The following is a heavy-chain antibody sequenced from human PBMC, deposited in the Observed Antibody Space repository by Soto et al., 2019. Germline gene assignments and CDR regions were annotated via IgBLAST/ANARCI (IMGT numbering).Heavy chain of an antibody. V-gene: IGHV3-11*05. CDR2: ISSSSSYT. J-gene: IGHJ6*02. Sequence: QVQLVESGGGLVKPGGSLRLSCAASGFTFSDYYMSWISQAPGKGLEWVSYISSSSSYTNYADSVKGRFTISRDNAKNSLYLQMNSLRAEDTAVYYCARDPAIYYGMDVWGQGTTVTVSS. D-gene: IGHD2-2*01. CDR3: ARDPAIYYGMDV. CDR1: GFTFSDYY.